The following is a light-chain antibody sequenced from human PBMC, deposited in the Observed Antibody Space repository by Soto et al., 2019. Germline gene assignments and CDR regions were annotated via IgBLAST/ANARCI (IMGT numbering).Light chain of an antibody. Sequence: EIVMTQSPATLSVSPGERVTLSCRASQSVSSSLAWYQQKPGQAPRLLIYGASTRAIGIPGRFSGSGSETEFTLTISSLQSEDFAVDYCQQYNNWWTFGQGTRVETK. J-gene: IGKJ1*01. V-gene: IGKV3-15*01. CDR1: QSVSSS. CDR2: GAS. CDR3: QQYNNWWT.